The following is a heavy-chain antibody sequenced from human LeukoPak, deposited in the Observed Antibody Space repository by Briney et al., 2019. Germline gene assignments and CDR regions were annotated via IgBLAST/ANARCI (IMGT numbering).Heavy chain of an antibody. V-gene: IGHV3-30*18. CDR3: AKAPTYNWNDGDYFDY. J-gene: IGHJ4*02. CDR1: GFTFSSYG. Sequence: GRSLRLSCAASGFTFSSYGMHWVRQAPGKGLEWVAVISYDGSNKYYADSVKGRFTISRDNSKNTLYLQMNSLRAEDTAVYYCAKAPTYNWNDGDYFDYWGQGTLVTVSS. CDR2: ISYDGSNK. D-gene: IGHD1-1*01.